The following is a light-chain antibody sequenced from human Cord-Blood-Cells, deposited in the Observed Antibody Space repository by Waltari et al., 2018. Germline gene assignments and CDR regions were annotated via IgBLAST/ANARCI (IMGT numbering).Light chain of an antibody. V-gene: IGKV3-15*01. CDR2: GAS. CDR3: QQDNNWPRT. J-gene: IGKJ1*01. CDR1: QSVSSN. Sequence: EIVMTQSPATLSGSPGERATLSCRASQSVSSNLAWYQQKPGQAPRLLIYGASTRATGIPARFSGSGSGTEFTLTISSLQSEDFAVYYCQQDNNWPRTFGQGTKVEIK.